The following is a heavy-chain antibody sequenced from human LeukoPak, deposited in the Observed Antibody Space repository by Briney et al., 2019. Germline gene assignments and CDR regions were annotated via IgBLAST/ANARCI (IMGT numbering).Heavy chain of an antibody. J-gene: IGHJ4*02. CDR1: GVSITSDTYY. V-gene: IGHV4-30-2*01. D-gene: IGHD3-3*01. Sequence: SETLSLTCAVSGVSITSDTYYWSWIRQPPGKGLEWIGYILHSGSTYHTPSLKSRVTISIDTSKSQFSLKLSSVTAADTAVYFCARTRDFWSAYFDYWGQGTLVTVSS. CDR2: ILHSGST. CDR3: ARTRDFWSAYFDY.